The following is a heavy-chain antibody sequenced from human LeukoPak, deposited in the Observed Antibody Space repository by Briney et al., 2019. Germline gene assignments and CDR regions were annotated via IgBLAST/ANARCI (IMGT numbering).Heavy chain of an antibody. Sequence: SVKVSCKASGGTFGSYGISWVRRPPGQGLEWMGGIIPSYGTSNYAQKFQGRVTITAGASTSTAYMELSSLRSDDTAVYYCARFGRPTGTTSRRPLNSMYYNRGMDVWGQGTTVTVSS. V-gene: IGHV1-69*13. J-gene: IGHJ6*02. CDR3: ARFGRPTGTTSRRPLNSMYYNRGMDV. CDR1: GGTFGSYG. CDR2: IIPSYGTS. D-gene: IGHD1-7*01.